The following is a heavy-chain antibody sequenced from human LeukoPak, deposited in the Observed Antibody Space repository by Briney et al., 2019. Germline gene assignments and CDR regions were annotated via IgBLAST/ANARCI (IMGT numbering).Heavy chain of an antibody. CDR1: GFTFSSYA. V-gene: IGHV3-23*01. J-gene: IGHJ4*02. Sequence: PGGSLRLSCAASGFTFSSYAMSWVRQAPGKGLECVSATSGSGGSTYYADSVKGRFTISRDNSKNTLYLQMNSLRAEDTAVYYCAKDRQWAYNYYFDYWGQGTLVTVSS. CDR2: TSGSGGST. D-gene: IGHD5-24*01. CDR3: AKDRQWAYNYYFDY.